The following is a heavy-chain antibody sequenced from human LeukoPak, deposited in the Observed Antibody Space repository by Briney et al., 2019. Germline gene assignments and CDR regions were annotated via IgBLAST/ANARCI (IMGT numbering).Heavy chain of an antibody. CDR2: ITSSGATT. CDR3: AKEFIAGDGHVDCDS. Sequence: SGGSLRLSCAASGFTISRYAMTWVRQAPGKGLEWVSSITSSGATTYYADSVKGRFTISRGISKNTLCLQMNSLTAEDSAVYYCAKEFIAGDGHVDCDSWGQGTLVTVSS. V-gene: IGHV3-23*01. CDR1: GFTISRYA. J-gene: IGHJ4*02. D-gene: IGHD5-24*01.